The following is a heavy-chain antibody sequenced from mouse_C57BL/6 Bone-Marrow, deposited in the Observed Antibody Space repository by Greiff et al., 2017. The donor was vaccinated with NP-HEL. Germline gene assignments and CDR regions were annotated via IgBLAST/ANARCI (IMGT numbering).Heavy chain of an antibody. Sequence: EVKVEESGGGLVQPGGSLKLSCAASGFTFSDYYMYWVRQTPEKRLEWVAYISNGGGSTYYPDTVKGRFTISRDNAKNTLYLQMSRLKSEDTAMYYCARHRGYYAPFAYWGQGTLVTVSA. CDR1: GFTFSDYY. J-gene: IGHJ3*01. CDR2: ISNGGGST. V-gene: IGHV5-12*01. CDR3: ARHRGYYAPFAY. D-gene: IGHD2-3*01.